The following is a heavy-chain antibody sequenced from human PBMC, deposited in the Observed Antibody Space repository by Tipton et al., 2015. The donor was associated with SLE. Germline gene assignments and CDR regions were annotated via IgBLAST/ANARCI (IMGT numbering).Heavy chain of an antibody. CDR2: ISASGGSI. J-gene: IGHJ4*02. D-gene: IGHD6-13*01. CDR1: GFSFSNYA. CDR3: ARGASTWYDPRPY. Sequence: SLRLSCAASGFSFSNYAMNWVRQAPGKGLEWVSYISASGGSIMYADSLRGRFTISRDNAEKSLYLQMNSLRVEDTALYYCARGASTWYDPRPYWGQRTMVTVSS. V-gene: IGHV3-48*03.